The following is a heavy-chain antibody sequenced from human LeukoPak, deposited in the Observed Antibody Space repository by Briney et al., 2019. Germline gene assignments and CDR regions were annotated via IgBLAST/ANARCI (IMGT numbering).Heavy chain of an antibody. CDR1: GGSISSYY. CDR2: IYTSGST. Sequence: SETLSLTCTISGGSISSYYWSWIRQPAGEGLEWIGRIYTSGSTNSNPSLKSRVTMSVDTSKNQFSLKLSSVTAADTAVYYCARVPKNCSGGSCYSGHDYWGQGTLVTVSS. CDR3: ARVPKNCSGGSCYSGHDY. D-gene: IGHD2-15*01. V-gene: IGHV4-4*07. J-gene: IGHJ4*02.